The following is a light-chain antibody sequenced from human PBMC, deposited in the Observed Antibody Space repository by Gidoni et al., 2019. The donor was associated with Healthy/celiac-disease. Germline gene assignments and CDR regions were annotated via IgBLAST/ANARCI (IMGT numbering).Light chain of an antibody. Sequence: DIQMTQSPSSLSASVGDRVTITCHASQDISNYLNWYQQKPGKAPKLLIYDASNLETGVPSRFSGSGSGTDFTFTIRSLQPEDIATYYCQQYDNLPLGPGTKVDIK. J-gene: IGKJ3*01. CDR1: QDISNY. CDR2: DAS. V-gene: IGKV1-33*01. CDR3: QQYDNLP.